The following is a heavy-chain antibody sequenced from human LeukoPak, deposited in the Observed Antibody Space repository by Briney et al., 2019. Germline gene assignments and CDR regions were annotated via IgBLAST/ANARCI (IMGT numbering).Heavy chain of an antibody. J-gene: IGHJ4*02. D-gene: IGHD3-10*01. CDR2: INPNSGGA. CDR3: ALYYGSGSYYIPYFDY. CDR1: GYTFTGYY. Sequence: GASVKVSCKASGYTFTGYYMHWLRQAPGQGLEWMGWINPNSGGANYAQKFQGRVTMTRDTSISTAYMELSRLRSDDTAVYYCALYYGSGSYYIPYFDYWGQGTLVTVSS. V-gene: IGHV1-2*02.